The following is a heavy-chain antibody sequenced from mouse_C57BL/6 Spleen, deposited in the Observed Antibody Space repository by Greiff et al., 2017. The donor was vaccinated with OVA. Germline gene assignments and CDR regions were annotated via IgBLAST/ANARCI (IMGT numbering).Heavy chain of an antibody. J-gene: IGHJ4*01. Sequence: EVKLVVSGGDLVKPGGSLKLSCAASGFTFSSYGMSWVRQTPDKRLEWVATISSGGSYTYYPDSVKGRFTISRDNAKNTLYLQMSSLKSEDTAMYYCARLYDYDVGYYAMDYWGQGTSVTVSS. CDR2: ISSGGSYT. CDR1: GFTFSSYG. D-gene: IGHD2-4*01. CDR3: ARLYDYDVGYYAMDY. V-gene: IGHV5-6*02.